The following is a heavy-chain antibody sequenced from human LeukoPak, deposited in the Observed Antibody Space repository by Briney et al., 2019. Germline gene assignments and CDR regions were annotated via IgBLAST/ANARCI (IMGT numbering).Heavy chain of an antibody. CDR2: IKEDGSEK. V-gene: IGHV3-7*01. CDR3: ARVGNLYYYYYMDV. CDR1: GFTFSTYW. D-gene: IGHD1-14*01. Sequence: GGPLRLSCAASGFTFSTYWMSWVRQAPGKGLEWVANIKEDGSEKYYVDSVKGRFTISRDNAKNSLYLQMNSLRAEDMAVYYCARVGNLYYYYYMDVWGKGTTVTVSS. J-gene: IGHJ6*03.